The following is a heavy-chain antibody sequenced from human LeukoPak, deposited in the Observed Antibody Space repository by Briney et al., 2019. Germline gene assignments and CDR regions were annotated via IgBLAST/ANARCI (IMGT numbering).Heavy chain of an antibody. V-gene: IGHV1-69*13. J-gene: IGHJ4*02. D-gene: IGHD2-2*01. CDR3: ARGGDCSSTSCYEV. Sequence: SVKVSCKASGYTFTSYDINWVRQATGQGLEWMGGIIPIFGTANYAQKFQGRVTITADESTSTAYMELSSLRSEDTAVYYCARGGDCSSTSCYEVWGQGTLVTVSS. CDR1: GYTFTSYD. CDR2: IIPIFGTA.